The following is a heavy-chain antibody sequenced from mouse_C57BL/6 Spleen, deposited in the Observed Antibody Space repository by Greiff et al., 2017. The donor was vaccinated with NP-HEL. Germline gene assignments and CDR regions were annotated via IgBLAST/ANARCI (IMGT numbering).Heavy chain of an antibody. J-gene: IGHJ4*01. CDR2: IYPGSGIS. CDR1: GYTFTSYW. Sequence: QVHVKQPGAELVKPGASVKMSCKASGYTFTSYWITWVKQRPGQGLEWIGDIYPGSGISNYNEKFKCKATLTVDTSSSTAYMQLSSLTSEDSAVYYCARRDYVVKAMDYWGQGTSVTVSS. CDR3: ARRDYVVKAMDY. D-gene: IGHD2-4*01. V-gene: IGHV1-55*01.